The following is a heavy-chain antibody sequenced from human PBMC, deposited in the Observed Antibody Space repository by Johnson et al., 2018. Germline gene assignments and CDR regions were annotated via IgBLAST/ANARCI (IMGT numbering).Heavy chain of an antibody. V-gene: IGHV3-30*18. CDR2: ISYDGSNK. CDR3: AKDRGDCSGGSCFMNYYYYYMDV. Sequence: QVQLVQSGGGVVQPGRSLRLSCAASGFTFSSYGMHWVRQAPGKGLEWVAVISYDGSNKYYADSVKGRFTISRDNSKNTLYLQMNSLRAEDTAVYYCAKDRGDCSGGSCFMNYYYYYMDVWGKGTTVTVSS. J-gene: IGHJ6*03. CDR1: GFTFSSYG. D-gene: IGHD2-15*01.